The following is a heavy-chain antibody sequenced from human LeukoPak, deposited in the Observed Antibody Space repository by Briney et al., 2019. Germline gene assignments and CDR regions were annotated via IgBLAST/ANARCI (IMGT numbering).Heavy chain of an antibody. CDR2: ISSSSSYI. Sequence: GGSLRLSCAASGFTFSSYSMNWVRQARGKGLEWVSSISSSSSYIYYADSVKGRFTISRDNAKNSLYLQMNSLRAEDTAVYYCARAYGRERGPPDYWGQGTLVTVSS. D-gene: IGHD1-26*01. CDR3: ARAYGRERGPPDY. V-gene: IGHV3-21*01. J-gene: IGHJ4*02. CDR1: GFTFSSYS.